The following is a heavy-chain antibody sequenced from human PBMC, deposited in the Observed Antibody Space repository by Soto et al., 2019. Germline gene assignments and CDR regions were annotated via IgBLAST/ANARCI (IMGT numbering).Heavy chain of an antibody. V-gene: IGHV1-46*01. Sequence: QVQLVQSGAEVKKPGASVRVSCKASGYTFTTYYMHWVRQAPGQGLEWMGIIDPSGGSTSYAHKFQGRVTMTRDTSTSTVYMELSSLRSEDTAVYYCARRHTSPNAFDMWGQGTMVTVSS. CDR1: GYTFTTYY. CDR2: IDPSGGST. D-gene: IGHD1-26*01. CDR3: ARRHTSPNAFDM. J-gene: IGHJ3*02.